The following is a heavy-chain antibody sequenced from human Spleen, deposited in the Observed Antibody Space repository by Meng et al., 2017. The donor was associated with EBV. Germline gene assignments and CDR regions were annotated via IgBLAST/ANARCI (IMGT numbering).Heavy chain of an antibody. J-gene: IGHJ4*02. Sequence: WDSGFFVPSVTLSPPCVGYGVSVCGYSWNWIRQPPGKGLEWIGEINPGGSTTYNPSLKSRVTISGDTSKRQFSLKLSSVTAADTAVYYCARADVDTSMVNPKLSFDYWGQGTLVTVSS. V-gene: IGHV4-34*01. CDR3: ARADVDTSMVNPKLSFDY. D-gene: IGHD5-18*01. CDR1: GVSVCGYS. CDR2: INPGGST.